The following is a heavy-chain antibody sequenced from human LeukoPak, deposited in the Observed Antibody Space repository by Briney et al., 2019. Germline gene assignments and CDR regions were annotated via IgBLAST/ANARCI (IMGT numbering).Heavy chain of an antibody. D-gene: IGHD6-19*01. V-gene: IGHV4-39*01. CDR1: GGSISSSSYH. CDR2: IYFSGTT. Sequence: SETLSLTCTVSGGSISSSSYHWGWIRQPPGQGLEWIGSIYFSGTTFYNPSPKSRVTISVDTSKNQFSLKVSSATAADTAVYYCATTYDYTSGGHDYWGQGTLVTVSS. J-gene: IGHJ4*02. CDR3: ATTYDYTSGGHDY.